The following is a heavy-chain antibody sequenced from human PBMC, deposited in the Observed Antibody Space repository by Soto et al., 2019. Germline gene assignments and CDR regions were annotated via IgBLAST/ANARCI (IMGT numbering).Heavy chain of an antibody. CDR3: ARGENRRGYEFWSGYLPDYYGVDV. D-gene: IGHD3-3*01. V-gene: IGHV1-18*01. CDR1: GYTFTSYG. CDR2: ISAYNGNT. Sequence: GASVKVSCKASGYTFTSYGISWVRQAPGQGLEWMGWISAYNGNTNYAQKLQGRVTMTTDTSTSTAYMELRSLRSDDTAVYYCARGENRRGYEFWSGYLPDYYGVDVWGQGTTVTDSS. J-gene: IGHJ6*02.